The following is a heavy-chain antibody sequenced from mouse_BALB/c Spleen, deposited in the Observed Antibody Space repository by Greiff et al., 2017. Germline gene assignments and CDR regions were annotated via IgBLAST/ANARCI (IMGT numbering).Heavy chain of an antibody. V-gene: IGHV14-3*02. J-gene: IGHJ3*01. CDR3: ANTVAY. Sequence: VHVKQSGAELVKPGASVKLSCTASGFNIKDTYMHWVKQRPEQGLEWIGRIDPANGNTKYDPKFQGKATITADTSSNTAYLQLSSLTSEDTAVYYCANTVAYWGQGTLVTVSA. CDR2: IDPANGNT. D-gene: IGHD1-1*01. CDR1: GFNIKDTY.